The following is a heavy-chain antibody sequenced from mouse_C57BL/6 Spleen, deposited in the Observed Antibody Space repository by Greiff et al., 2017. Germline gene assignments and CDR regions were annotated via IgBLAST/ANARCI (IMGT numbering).Heavy chain of an antibody. J-gene: IGHJ3*01. V-gene: IGHV1-81*01. CDR2: IYPRSGNT. CDR3: ASSGDSAY. D-gene: IGHD3-1*01. CDR1: GYTFTSYG. Sequence: QVQLQLSGAELARPGASVKLSCKASGYTFTSYGISWVKQRTGQGLEWIGEIYPRSGNTYYNEKFKGKATLTADKSSSTAYMELRSLTSEDSAVYFCASSGDSAYWGQGTLVTVSA.